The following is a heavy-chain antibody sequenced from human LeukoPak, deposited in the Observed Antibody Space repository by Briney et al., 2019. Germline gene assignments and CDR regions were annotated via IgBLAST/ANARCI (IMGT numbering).Heavy chain of an antibody. D-gene: IGHD4-11*01. J-gene: IGHJ4*02. CDR1: GFTFSSYA. CDR3: AKYAFSNSYFDY. Sequence: PGGSLRLSCAASGFTFSSYAMSWVRQAPGKGLEWVSAISGSTISTYYADSVKGRFTISRDNSKNTLYLQMNSLRAEDTAVYYCAKYAFSNSYFDYWGQGTLVTVSS. CDR2: ISGSTIST. V-gene: IGHV3-23*01.